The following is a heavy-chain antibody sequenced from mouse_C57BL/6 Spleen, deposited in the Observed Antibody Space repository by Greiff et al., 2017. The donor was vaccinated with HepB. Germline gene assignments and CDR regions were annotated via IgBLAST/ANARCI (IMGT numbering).Heavy chain of an antibody. J-gene: IGHJ1*03. CDR1: GYTFTDYN. V-gene: IGHV1-18*01. CDR2: INPNNGGT. D-gene: IGHD1-1*01. Sequence: VQLQQSGPELVKPGASVKIPCKASGYTFTDYNMDWVKQSHGKSLEWIGDINPNNGGTIYNQKFKGKATLTVDKSSSTAYMELRSLTSEDTAVYYCARSTSYYYGSSYWYFDVWGTGTTVTVSS. CDR3: ARSTSYYYGSSYWYFDV.